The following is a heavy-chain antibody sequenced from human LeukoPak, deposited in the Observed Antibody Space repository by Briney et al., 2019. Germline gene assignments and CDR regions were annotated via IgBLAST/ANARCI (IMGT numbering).Heavy chain of an antibody. CDR1: GFTFTSYA. Sequence: GGSLRLSCAASGFTFTSYAMSWVPQAPGKGLEWVSAISGNGGSTYYADSVKGRFTISRDNSKNTLYLQMNSLRAEDTAIYYCAKRRADYYGSGRGLNYFDYWGQGTLVTVSS. V-gene: IGHV3-23*01. CDR2: ISGNGGST. J-gene: IGHJ4*02. D-gene: IGHD3-10*01. CDR3: AKRRADYYGSGRGLNYFDY.